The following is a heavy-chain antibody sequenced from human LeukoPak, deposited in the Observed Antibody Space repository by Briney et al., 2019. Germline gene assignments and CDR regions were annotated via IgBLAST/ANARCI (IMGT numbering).Heavy chain of an antibody. J-gene: IGHJ3*02. CDR3: AKDGEVGAFDI. CDR1: GFTFDDYA. Sequence: QPLGVLRLSCAASGFTFDDYAMHWVRQAPGKGLEWVSGISWNSGSIGYADSVKGRFTISRDNAKNSLYLQMNSLRAEDMALYYCAKDGEVGAFDIWGQGTMVTVSS. D-gene: IGHD3-10*01. CDR2: ISWNSGSI. V-gene: IGHV3-9*03.